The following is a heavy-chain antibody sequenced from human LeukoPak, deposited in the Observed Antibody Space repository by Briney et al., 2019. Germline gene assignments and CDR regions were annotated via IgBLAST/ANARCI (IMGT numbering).Heavy chain of an antibody. Sequence: TSETLSLTCTVSGGSISSYYWSWIRQPPGKGLEWIGYIYYSGSTNYNPSLKSRVTLSVDTSKNQFSLKLSSVTAADTAVYYCARRTVEGGMDVWGQGTTVTVSS. CDR3: ARRTVEGGMDV. CDR1: GGSISSYY. V-gene: IGHV4-59*08. J-gene: IGHJ6*02. D-gene: IGHD4-11*01. CDR2: IYYSGST.